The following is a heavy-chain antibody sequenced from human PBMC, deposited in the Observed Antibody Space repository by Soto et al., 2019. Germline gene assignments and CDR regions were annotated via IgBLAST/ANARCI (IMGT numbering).Heavy chain of an antibody. CDR1: GGSISSSSYY. CDR2: IYYSGST. D-gene: IGHD3-10*01. J-gene: IGHJ6*04. CDR3: ARIRPPNYYGSGSFYYGMDV. Sequence: SQTLSLTWTVAGGSISSSSYYWGWIRQTPGKGLEWIGSIYYSGSTYYNPSLKSRVTISVDTSKNQFSLKLSSVTAADTAVYYCARIRPPNYYGSGSFYYGMDVWGKGTTVTVSS. V-gene: IGHV4-39*01.